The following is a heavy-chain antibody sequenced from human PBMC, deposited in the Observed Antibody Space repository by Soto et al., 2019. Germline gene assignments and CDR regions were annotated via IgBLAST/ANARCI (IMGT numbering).Heavy chain of an antibody. V-gene: IGHV3-30*18. CDR3: AKHGDYVRYGMDV. CDR1: GFTFSSYG. Sequence: QVQLVESGGGVVQPGRSLRLSCAASGFTFSSYGMHWVRQAPGKGLEWVAVISYDGSNKYYADSVKGRFTISRDNSKNTLYLQINSLRAEDTAVYYCAKHGDYVRYGMDVWGQGTTVTVSS. D-gene: IGHD4-17*01. J-gene: IGHJ6*02. CDR2: ISYDGSNK.